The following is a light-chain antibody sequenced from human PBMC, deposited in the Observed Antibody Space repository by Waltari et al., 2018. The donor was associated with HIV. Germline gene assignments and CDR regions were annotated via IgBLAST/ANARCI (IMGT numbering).Light chain of an antibody. CDR3: GTWDNNLSSFWV. J-gene: IGLJ3*02. V-gene: IGLV1-51*01. CDR1: SSTICYNF. Sequence: HSVLPPPPPVSAAPGQKVTISSSGSSSTICYNFLSWYQQLPATAPKLLIYDTNKRPAGIPDRCSASKTGTSATLAITGLQTGDEAVYYCGTWDNNLSSFWVFGGGTKVTVL. CDR2: DTN.